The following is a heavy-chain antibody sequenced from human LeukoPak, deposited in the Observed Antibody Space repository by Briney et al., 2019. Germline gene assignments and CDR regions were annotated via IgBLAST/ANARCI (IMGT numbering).Heavy chain of an antibody. V-gene: IGHV4-59*01. D-gene: IGHD2-2*02. CDR3: ARYQPLLYRFDY. CDR2: IYYSGGT. Sequence: PSETLSLICSVSGGSISSDYWSWIRQPPGKGLEWIGYIYYSGGTNYNPSLKSRVTISLNTSKNQFSLRLTSVTAADTAVYYCARYQPLLYRFDYWGRGTLVTVSS. CDR1: GGSISSDY. J-gene: IGHJ4*02.